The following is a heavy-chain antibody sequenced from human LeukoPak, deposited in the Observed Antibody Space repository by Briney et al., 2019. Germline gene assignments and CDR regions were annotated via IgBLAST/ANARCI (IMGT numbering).Heavy chain of an antibody. V-gene: IGHV1-18*01. CDR3: ARTPRYDFWSGYLFDY. CDR1: GYTFTTYG. J-gene: IGHJ4*02. Sequence: GASVKVSCKASGYTFTTYGVGWVRQAPGQGLEWMGWISAYTGDTSYAQKLQGRVTMTTDTSTSTAYMELRSLRSDDTAVYYCARTPRYDFWSGYLFDYWGQGTLVTVSS. D-gene: IGHD3-3*01. CDR2: ISAYTGDT.